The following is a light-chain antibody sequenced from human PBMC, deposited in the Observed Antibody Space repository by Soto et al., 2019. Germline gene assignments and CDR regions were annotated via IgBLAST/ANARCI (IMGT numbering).Light chain of an antibody. J-gene: IGKJ1*01. V-gene: IGKV1-5*01. Sequence: DIQMTQSPSTLSASVGDRVRITCRASQSVRSLLAWYQQKPGRAPKFLIYDASSLESGVPSRFSGSGSGTEFALTISSLQPDDFATYYCQQYNSYSWTFGQGTKVDIK. CDR1: QSVRSL. CDR3: QQYNSYSWT. CDR2: DAS.